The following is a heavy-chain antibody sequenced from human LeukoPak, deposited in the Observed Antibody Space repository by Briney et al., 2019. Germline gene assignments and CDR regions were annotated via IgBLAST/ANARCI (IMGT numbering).Heavy chain of an antibody. CDR3: ARAPWVLRMDV. CDR2: IYSGGST. D-gene: IGHD3-16*01. J-gene: IGHJ6*02. CDR1: GLTGSHNY. V-gene: IGHV3-53*01. Sequence: GGSLRLSCAASGLTGSHNYVSWVRQAPGKGLEWVSVIYSGGSTYYADSVKGRFTISRDNSKNTLYLQMNSLRAEDTAVYYCARAPWVLRMDVWGQGTTVTVSS.